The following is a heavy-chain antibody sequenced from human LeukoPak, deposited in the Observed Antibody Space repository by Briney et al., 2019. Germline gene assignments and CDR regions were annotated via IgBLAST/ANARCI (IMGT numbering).Heavy chain of an antibody. J-gene: IGHJ4*02. V-gene: IGHV3-48*01. CDR1: GFTYSNYN. Sequence: GGSLPLSCPASGFTYSNYNWNWVRQPRAKGLDGVSYISSSSSTIYYAYSMKGRFTMSRDNAKNSLHLQMNSLRAEDTAVYYCARATAQIDYWGQGTLVTVSS. D-gene: IGHD4-17*01. CDR2: ISSSSSTI. CDR3: ARATAQIDY.